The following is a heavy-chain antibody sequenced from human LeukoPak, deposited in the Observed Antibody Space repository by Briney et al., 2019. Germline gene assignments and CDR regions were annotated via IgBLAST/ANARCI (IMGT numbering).Heavy chain of an antibody. J-gene: IGHJ6*02. V-gene: IGHV3-21*01. Sequence: PGGSLRLSCAASGFISSSYSMNWVRQVPGKGLEWVSSISCSSGHIYYADALKGRLTISRDNAKNSLYLQMNSLRAEDTAVYYCARDRLLWFGESTPYYYHGMDVWGQGTTVTVSS. D-gene: IGHD3-10*01. CDR2: ISCSSGHI. CDR3: ARDRLLWFGESTPYYYHGMDV. CDR1: GFISSSYS.